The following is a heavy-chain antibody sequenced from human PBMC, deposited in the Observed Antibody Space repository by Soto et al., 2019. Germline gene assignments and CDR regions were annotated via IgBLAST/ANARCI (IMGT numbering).Heavy chain of an antibody. Sequence: PGGSLRLSCAASGFIFSTNAMHWVRQAPGKGLEWVAFISYDGSSKYYADSVKGRFTISRDSSKNTLYLQMNSLSAEDTAVYYSTSADPTWKLCVLEPWGEGAKGSVTS. CDR3: TSADPTWKLCVLEP. CDR1: GFIFSTNA. V-gene: IGHV3-30-3*01. D-gene: IGHD1-1*01. CDR2: ISYDGSSK. J-gene: IGHJ5*02.